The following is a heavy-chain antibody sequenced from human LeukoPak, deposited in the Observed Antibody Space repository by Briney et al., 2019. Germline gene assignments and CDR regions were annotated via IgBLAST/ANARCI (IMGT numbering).Heavy chain of an antibody. CDR2: IIPIFGTA. V-gene: IGHV1-69*05. Sequence: ASVKVSCKASGYTFTGYYMHWVRQAPGRGLEWMGGIIPIFGTANYAQKFQGRVTITTDESTSTAYMELSSLRSEDTAVYYCARFLSRRWLQSEWGQGTLVTVSS. J-gene: IGHJ4*02. CDR1: GYTFTGYY. CDR3: ARFLSRRWLQSE. D-gene: IGHD5-24*01.